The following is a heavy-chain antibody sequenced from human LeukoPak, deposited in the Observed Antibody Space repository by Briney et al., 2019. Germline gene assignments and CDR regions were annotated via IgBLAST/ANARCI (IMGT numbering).Heavy chain of an antibody. CDR2: IYYSGST. CDR1: GGSISSYY. D-gene: IGHD3-10*01. V-gene: IGHV4-59*08. J-gene: IGHJ5*02. CDR3: ARSGFGELFGSWFDP. Sequence: SETLSLTCTVSGGSISSYYRSWIRQPPGKGLEWIGYIYYSGSTNYNPSLKSRVTISVDTSKNQFSLKLSSVTAADTAVYYCARSGFGELFGSWFDPWGQGTLVTVSS.